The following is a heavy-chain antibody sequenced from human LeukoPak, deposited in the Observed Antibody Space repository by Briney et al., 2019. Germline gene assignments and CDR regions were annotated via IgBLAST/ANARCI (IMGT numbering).Heavy chain of an antibody. D-gene: IGHD2-15*01. V-gene: IGHV3-48*04. CDR3: ARVVPYCSGGSCYPTGYFDY. CDR2: ISSSGSII. Sequence: GGSLRLSCSASGFTFKSYAMHWVRQAPGKGLEWVSYISSSGSIIYYADSVKGRFTISRDNAKNSLYLQMNSLRAEDTAVYYCARVVPYCSGGSCYPTGYFDYWGQGTLVTVSS. CDR1: GFTFKSYA. J-gene: IGHJ4*02.